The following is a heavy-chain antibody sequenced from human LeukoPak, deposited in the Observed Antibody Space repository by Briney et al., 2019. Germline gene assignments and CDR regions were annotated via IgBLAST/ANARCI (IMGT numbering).Heavy chain of an antibody. V-gene: IGHV4-34*01. D-gene: IGHD6-13*01. CDR2: INHSGST. CDR3: ARGPLIRVAAAGSRYYYYYGMDV. CDR1: GGSFSGYY. J-gene: IGHJ6*02. Sequence: SETLSLTCAVYGGSFSGYYWSWIRQPPGKGLEWIGEINHSGSTNYNPSLKSRVTISVDTSKNQFSLKLSSVTAADTAGYYCARGPLIRVAAAGSRYYYYYGMDVWGQGTTVTVSS.